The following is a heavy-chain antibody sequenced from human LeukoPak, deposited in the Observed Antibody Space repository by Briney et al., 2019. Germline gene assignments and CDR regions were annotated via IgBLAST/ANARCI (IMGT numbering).Heavy chain of an antibody. V-gene: IGHV4-30-2*01. CDR3: ARARAKVSVWSAPAPRRYDHYYGLDV. J-gene: IGHJ6*02. Sequence: PSETLSLTCVVSGGSISGGDFSWTWLRQPPEKGLECLGHISATGSANVKPSLNSRVTLSLDRSKSQFSLQLTSVTVADTAVYYCARARAKVSVWSAPAPRRYDHYYGLDVWGQGTMVTVSS. D-gene: IGHD3-9*01. CDR1: GGSISGGDFS. CDR2: ISATGSA.